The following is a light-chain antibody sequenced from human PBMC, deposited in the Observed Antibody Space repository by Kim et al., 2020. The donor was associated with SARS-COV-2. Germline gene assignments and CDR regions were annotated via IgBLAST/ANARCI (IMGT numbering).Light chain of an antibody. V-gene: IGKV3-15*01. CDR1: QSVSSN. Sequence: EIVMTQSPATLSVSPGERATLSCRADQSVSSNLAWYQQKPGQAPSLLVYRASTRASGIPARLSGSGSGTDFTLTISSLQSGDFAVYLCQLYDSWALALGGGTKREI. J-gene: IGKJ4*01. CDR2: RAS. CDR3: QLYDSWALA.